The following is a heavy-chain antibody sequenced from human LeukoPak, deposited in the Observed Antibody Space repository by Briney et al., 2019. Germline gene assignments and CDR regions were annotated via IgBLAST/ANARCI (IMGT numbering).Heavy chain of an antibody. Sequence: SETLSLTCTVSGGSISSGSYYWSWIRQPAGKGLEWIGRIYTSGSTNYNPSLKSRVTISVDTSKNQFSLKLSSVTAAGTAVYYCARDRGGSSVYYFDYWGQGTLVTVSS. CDR2: IYTSGST. D-gene: IGHD2-15*01. CDR1: GGSISSGSYY. V-gene: IGHV4-61*02. J-gene: IGHJ4*02. CDR3: ARDRGGSSVYYFDY.